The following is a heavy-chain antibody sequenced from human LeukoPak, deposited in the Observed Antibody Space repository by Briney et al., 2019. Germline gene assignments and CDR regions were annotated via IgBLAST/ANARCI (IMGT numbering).Heavy chain of an antibody. D-gene: IGHD6-13*01. Sequence: GTSVKVSCKASGFTFTSSAMKWVRQARGQRLEWIGWIVVGSGNTNYAQKFQERVTLTRDMSTSTAYMELSSLRSEDTAVYYCAARGGQQLAQGRYYYYGMDVWGQGTTVTVSS. V-gene: IGHV1-58*02. CDR2: IVVGSGNT. J-gene: IGHJ6*02. CDR3: AARGGQQLAQGRYYYYGMDV. CDR1: GFTFTSSA.